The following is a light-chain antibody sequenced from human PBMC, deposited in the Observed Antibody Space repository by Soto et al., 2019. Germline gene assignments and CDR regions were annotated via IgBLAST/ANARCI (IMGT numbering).Light chain of an antibody. CDR3: QQYTYWPPLT. V-gene: IGKV3-15*01. J-gene: IGKJ4*01. CDR1: QSVSGN. CDR2: GAS. Sequence: EIVMPHSPATLSVSPVERATLCCRASQSVSGNLAWYQQKPCQAPRLLIYGASTRATGIPARFSGSGSGTEFPLTISSLQSEDFVVYYCQQYTYWPPLTFGGATKVAIK.